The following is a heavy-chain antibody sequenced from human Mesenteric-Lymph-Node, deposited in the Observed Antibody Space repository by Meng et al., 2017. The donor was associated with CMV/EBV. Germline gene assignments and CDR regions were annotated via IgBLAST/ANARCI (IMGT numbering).Heavy chain of an antibody. Sequence: SGFSVSSNYMSWVRQAPGKGLEWVSYISSSGSTIYYADSVKGRFTISRDNAKNSLYLQMNSLRAEDTAVYYCARAVGRYSSRPFDYWGQGTLVTVSS. CDR3: ARAVGRYSSRPFDY. D-gene: IGHD6-13*01. J-gene: IGHJ4*02. CDR2: ISSSGSTI. V-gene: IGHV3-11*01. CDR1: GFSVSSNY.